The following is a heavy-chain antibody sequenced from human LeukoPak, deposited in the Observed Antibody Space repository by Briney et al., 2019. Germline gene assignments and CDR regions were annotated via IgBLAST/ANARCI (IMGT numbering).Heavy chain of an antibody. Sequence: PSQTLSLTCTVSGDSISSGDYYWSWIRQPAGKGLEWIGRISSSGSTNYNPSLKSRFTISVDTSKNQFSLKLSSVTAADTAVYFCARGPYSYDSSGAFDIWGQGTMVTVSS. CDR3: ARGPYSYDSSGAFDI. V-gene: IGHV4-61*02. CDR1: GDSISSGDYY. J-gene: IGHJ3*02. D-gene: IGHD3-22*01. CDR2: ISSSGST.